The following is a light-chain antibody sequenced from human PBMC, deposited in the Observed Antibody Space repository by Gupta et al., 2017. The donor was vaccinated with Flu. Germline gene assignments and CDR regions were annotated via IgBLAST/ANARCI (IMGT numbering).Light chain of an antibody. CDR1: SSNIGINV. Sequence: SFLAXXPSAXXTPGQRVTVSCSGGSSNIGINVVNWYQQLPGAAPKLLIYNNDRRPSGVPDRFSGSKSGTSASLAITGLQSEDEADYYCAAWDDSLSGPVFGGGTRLTVL. CDR3: AAWDDSLSGPV. V-gene: IGLV1-44*01. J-gene: IGLJ3*02. CDR2: NND.